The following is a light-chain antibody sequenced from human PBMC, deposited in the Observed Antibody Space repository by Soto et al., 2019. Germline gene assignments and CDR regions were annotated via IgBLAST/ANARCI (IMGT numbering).Light chain of an antibody. CDR3: QQYGSSPWT. V-gene: IGKV3-20*01. Sequence: EIVLTQSPGTLSLSPGESATLSCRASQRISSSFLAWYRQTPGQAPRLLIYDASSRATGIPDRFSGSGSGTDFTLTISRLEPEDFAVYYCQQYGSSPWTFGQGTKVDIK. CDR1: QRISSSF. J-gene: IGKJ1*01. CDR2: DAS.